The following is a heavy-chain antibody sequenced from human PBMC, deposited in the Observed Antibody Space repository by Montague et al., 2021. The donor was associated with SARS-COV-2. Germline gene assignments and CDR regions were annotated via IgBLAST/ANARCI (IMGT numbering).Heavy chain of an antibody. V-gene: IGHV4-4*02. D-gene: IGHD3-10*01. CDR1: SGSISSDNW. CDR3: AVRITMDRGVTNRINWFDP. Sequence: SETLSLTCAVNSGSISSDNWRSWGRQSPGKGVEWIGEIFHRDSTXYTPSLKSRVTISVDKSTNDFSLKLSPVTAADTAMYYCAVRITMDRGVTNRINWFDPWGRGILVTVSS. J-gene: IGHJ5*02. CDR2: IFHRDST.